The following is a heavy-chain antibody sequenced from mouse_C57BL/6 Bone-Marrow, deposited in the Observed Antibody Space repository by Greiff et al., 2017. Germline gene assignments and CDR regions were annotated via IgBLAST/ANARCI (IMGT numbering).Heavy chain of an antibody. V-gene: IGHV5-4*01. J-gene: IGHJ2*01. CDR1: GFTFSSYA. D-gene: IGHD2-2*01. Sequence: EVQRVESGGGLVKPGGSLKLSCAASGFTFSSYAMSWVSQTPEKRLEWVATISDGGSYTYYPDNVKGRFTISRDNAKNNLYLQMSHLKSEDTAMYYCARELLWLRRGGFDYWCQGTTLTVSS. CDR2: ISDGGSYT. CDR3: ARELLWLRRGGFDY.